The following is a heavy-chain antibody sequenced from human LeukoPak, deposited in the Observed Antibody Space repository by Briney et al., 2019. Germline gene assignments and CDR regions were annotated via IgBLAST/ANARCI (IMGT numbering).Heavy chain of an antibody. J-gene: IGHJ4*02. CDR3: ARHSSSWYHFDY. V-gene: IGHV4-39*01. D-gene: IGHD6-13*01. Sequence: PSETLSLTCTVSGDSISSSSYYWGWIRQPPGKGLEWIGRIYYSGTTYYNPSLKSRVTISVVTSKNQFSLNLSSVTAADTAVYYCARHSSSWYHFDYWGQGTLVTVSS. CDR1: GDSISSSSYY. CDR2: IYYSGTT.